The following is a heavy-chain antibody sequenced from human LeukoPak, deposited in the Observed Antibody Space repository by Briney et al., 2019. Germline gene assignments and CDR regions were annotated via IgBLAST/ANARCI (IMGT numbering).Heavy chain of an antibody. V-gene: IGHV4-59*12. Sequence: SETLSLTCTVSGGSISSYYWSWIRQPPGKGLEWIGYIYYSGSTNYNPSLKSRVTISVDTSKNQFSLKLSSVTAADTAVYYCARDVILYYPYYFDYWGQGTLVTVSS. CDR3: ARDVILYYPYYFDY. CDR2: IYYSGST. J-gene: IGHJ4*02. D-gene: IGHD2-8*01. CDR1: GGSISSYY.